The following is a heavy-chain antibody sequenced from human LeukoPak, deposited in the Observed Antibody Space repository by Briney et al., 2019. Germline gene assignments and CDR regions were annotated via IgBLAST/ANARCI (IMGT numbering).Heavy chain of an antibody. J-gene: IGHJ4*02. V-gene: IGHV1-3*01. Sequence: ASVKVSCKASGYTFTSYAMHWVRQAPGQRLEWMGWINAGNGNTKYSQKFQGRVTITRDTSASTAYMELSSLRSEDTAVHYCARYWYYYDSSGYYFSYFDYWGQGTLVTVSS. CDR3: ARYWYYYDSSGYYFSYFDY. CDR2: INAGNGNT. D-gene: IGHD3-22*01. CDR1: GYTFTSYA.